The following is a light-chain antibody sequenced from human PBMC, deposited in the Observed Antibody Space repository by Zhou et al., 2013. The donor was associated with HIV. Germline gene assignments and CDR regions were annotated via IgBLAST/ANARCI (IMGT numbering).Light chain of an antibody. V-gene: IGKV1-39*01. CDR3: QQNSLSPIT. CDR1: QDISNY. J-gene: IGKJ5*01. Sequence: DIQMTQSPSSLSGSVGDRVTITCQASQDISNYLNWYQHKPGKAPTLLIYKASVLQFGVPSRFSGSGSGTEFSLTITSLQPDDFATYYCQQNSLSPITFGQGTRLQI. CDR2: KAS.